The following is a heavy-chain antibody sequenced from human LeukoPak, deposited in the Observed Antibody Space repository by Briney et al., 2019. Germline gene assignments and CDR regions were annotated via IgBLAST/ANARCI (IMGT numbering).Heavy chain of an antibody. CDR1: GFTFSSYW. Sequence: PGGSLRLSCAVSGFTFSSYWMSWVRQAPGKGLEWVANIKQDGSEKYYVDSVKGRFTISRDNAKSSLNLQMSSLRADDTAVYYCARDPLISTGGGDSLLGYGMDVWGKGTTVTVSS. J-gene: IGHJ6*04. CDR2: IKQDGSEK. V-gene: IGHV3-7*03. D-gene: IGHD3-10*01. CDR3: ARDPLISTGGGDSLLGYGMDV.